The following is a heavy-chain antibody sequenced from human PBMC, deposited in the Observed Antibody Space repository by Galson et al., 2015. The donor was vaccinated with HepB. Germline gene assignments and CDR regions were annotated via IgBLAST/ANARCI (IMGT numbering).Heavy chain of an antibody. CDR1: GFTFNSYT. Sequence: SLRLSCAASGFTFNSYTMNWVRQAPGKGLEWVSSISSRSNYIYYADSLKGRFTISRDNAKNSLYLQMNSLRAEDTAVYYCAKDDGRGDYLLPNDAFDIWGQGTMVIVSS. CDR3: AKDDGRGDYLLPNDAFDI. V-gene: IGHV3-21*01. J-gene: IGHJ3*02. CDR2: ISSRSNYI. D-gene: IGHD4-17*01.